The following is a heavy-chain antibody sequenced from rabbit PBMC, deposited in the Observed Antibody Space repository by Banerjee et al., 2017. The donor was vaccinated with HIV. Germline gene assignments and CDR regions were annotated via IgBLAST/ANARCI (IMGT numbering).Heavy chain of an antibody. V-gene: IGHV1S45*01. J-gene: IGHJ4*01. CDR1: GFTFSRNW. CDR3: ARDSYYTYGYIGAFDL. D-gene: IGHD6-1*01. CDR2: ISAGISGST. Sequence: QEQLVESGGGLVQPEGSLTLTCTASGFTFSRNWMSWVRQAPGKGLEWIGCISAGISGSTYYASWAKGRFTISKSSSTTVTLQMTSLTAADTATYFCARDSYYTYGYIGAFDLWGPGTLVTVS.